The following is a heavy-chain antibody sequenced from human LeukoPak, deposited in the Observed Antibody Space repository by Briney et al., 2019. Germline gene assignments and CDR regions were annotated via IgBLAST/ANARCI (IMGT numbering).Heavy chain of an antibody. V-gene: IGHV1-46*01. CDR2: INPSGGST. D-gene: IGHD2-2*01. CDR1: GYTFTSYY. CDR3: ATPDCSSTSCFKYYYYMDV. J-gene: IGHJ6*03. Sequence: GAPVKVSCKASGYTFTSYYMHWVRQAPGQGLEWMGIINPSGGSTSYAQKFQGRVTMTRDTSTSTVYMELSSLRSEDTAVYYCATPDCSSTSCFKYYYYMDVWGKGTTVTVSS.